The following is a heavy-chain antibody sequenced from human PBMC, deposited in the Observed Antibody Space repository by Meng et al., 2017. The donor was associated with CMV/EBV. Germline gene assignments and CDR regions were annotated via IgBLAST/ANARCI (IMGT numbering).Heavy chain of an antibody. D-gene: IGHD4-11*01. V-gene: IGHV4-61*01. CDR2: IYYSGST. CDR1: GGSVSSGSHY. Sequence: SETLSLTCTVSGGSVSSGSHYWSWIRQPPGKGLEWIGDIYYSGSTNYNPSLKSRVTISLDTSQNQFSLKLSSVTAPDTAVYYCARRMRLQSFDYWGQGTLVTVSS. CDR3: ARRMRLQSFDY. J-gene: IGHJ4*02.